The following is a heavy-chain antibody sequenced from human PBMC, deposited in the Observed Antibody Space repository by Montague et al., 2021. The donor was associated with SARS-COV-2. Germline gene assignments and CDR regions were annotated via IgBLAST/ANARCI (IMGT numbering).Heavy chain of an antibody. CDR1: GGSISSSNW. V-gene: IGHV4-4*02. J-gene: IGHJ6*02. CDR2: IYHSGST. Sequence: SETLSLTCTVSGGSISSSNWWSWVRQPPGKGLEWIGGIYHSGSTNYNPSLKSRVTISVDKSKNQFSLKLSSVTAADTAVYYCARDRRSWFPPYYYGMDVWGQGTTVTASS. CDR3: ARDRRSWFPPYYYGMDV. D-gene: IGHD6-13*01.